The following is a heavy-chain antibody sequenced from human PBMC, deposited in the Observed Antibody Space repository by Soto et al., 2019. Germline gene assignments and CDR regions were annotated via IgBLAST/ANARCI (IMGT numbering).Heavy chain of an antibody. CDR2: MNPNSGNT. Sequence: ASVEVSCKAXRYTFTSYDSNWVRHSPGQWLEWMGWMNPNSGNTGYAQKFQGRVTMTRNTSISTAYMELSSLRSEDTAVYYCARAEYSSSWYTYYYYMDVWGKGTTVTVSS. J-gene: IGHJ6*03. D-gene: IGHD6-13*01. CDR1: RYTFTSYD. V-gene: IGHV1-8*01. CDR3: ARAEYSSSWYTYYYYMDV.